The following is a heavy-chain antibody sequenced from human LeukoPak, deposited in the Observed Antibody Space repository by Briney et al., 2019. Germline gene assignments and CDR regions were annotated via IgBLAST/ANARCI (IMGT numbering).Heavy chain of an antibody. J-gene: IGHJ4*02. V-gene: IGHV3-23*01. CDR1: GFTFSSYA. Sequence: PGGSLRLSCAASGFTFSSYAMSWVRQAPGKGLEWVSAISGSGGSTYYADSVKGRFTISRDNSKNTLCLQMNSLRAEDTAVYYCASTLPYIVVVTGIFDYWGQGTLVTVSS. D-gene: IGHD2-21*02. CDR3: ASTLPYIVVVTGIFDY. CDR2: ISGSGGST.